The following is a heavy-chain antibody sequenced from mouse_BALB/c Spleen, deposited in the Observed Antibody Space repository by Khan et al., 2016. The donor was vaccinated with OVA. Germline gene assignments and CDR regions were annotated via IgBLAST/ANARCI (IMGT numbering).Heavy chain of an antibody. CDR1: GFTFTTYW. CDR2: INPTSGYT. J-gene: IGHJ2*01. Sequence: QVQLKESGAELAKPGASVKLSCKASGFTFTTYWMHWVKQRPGQGLEWIGYINPTSGYTDYNQKFKDRATLSADKSSSTAYMQLSSLTSADPAVYYCTRDRIDYWGQGTTLTVSS. CDR3: TRDRIDY. V-gene: IGHV1-7*01.